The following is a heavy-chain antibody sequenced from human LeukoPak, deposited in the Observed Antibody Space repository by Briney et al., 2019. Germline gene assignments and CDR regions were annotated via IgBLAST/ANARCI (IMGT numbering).Heavy chain of an antibody. CDR1: GASLKDHF. V-gene: IGHV4-59*11. CDR3: ARGTVSVFFDS. Sequence: SETLSLTCIVSGASLKDHFWTWIRQPPGKGLEWIGYISYTGRTNFNPSLKSRVTISLDKSKNQFSLILTSVTAADTALYFCARGTVSVFFDSWGQGSLVTVSS. CDR2: ISYTGRT. J-gene: IGHJ4*02. D-gene: IGHD2-8*01.